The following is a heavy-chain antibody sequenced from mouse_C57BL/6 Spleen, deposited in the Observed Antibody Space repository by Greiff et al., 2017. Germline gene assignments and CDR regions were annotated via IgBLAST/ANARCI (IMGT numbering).Heavy chain of an antibody. Sequence: VQLQQPGAELVRPGTSVKLSCKASGYTFTSYWMHWVKQRPGQGLEWIGVIDPSDSYTNYNQKFKGKATLTVDTSSSTAYMQLSSLTSEDSAVYYCARYTAQAPMDYWGQGTSVTVSS. J-gene: IGHJ4*01. CDR1: GYTFTSYW. D-gene: IGHD3-2*02. CDR2: IDPSDSYT. V-gene: IGHV1-59*01. CDR3: ARYTAQAPMDY.